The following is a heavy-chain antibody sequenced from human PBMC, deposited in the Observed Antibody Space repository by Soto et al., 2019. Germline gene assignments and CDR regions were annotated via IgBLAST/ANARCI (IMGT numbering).Heavy chain of an antibody. CDR1: GFTFSSYG. CDR3: AKDRRRMVVTAIMYYFDY. Sequence: GGSLRLSCAASGFTFSSYGMHWVRQAPGKGLEWVAVISYDGSNKYYADSVKGRFTISRDNSKNTLYLQMNSLRAEDTAVYYCAKDRRRMVVTAIMYYFDYWGQGTLVTVSS. D-gene: IGHD2-21*02. V-gene: IGHV3-30*18. CDR2: ISYDGSNK. J-gene: IGHJ4*02.